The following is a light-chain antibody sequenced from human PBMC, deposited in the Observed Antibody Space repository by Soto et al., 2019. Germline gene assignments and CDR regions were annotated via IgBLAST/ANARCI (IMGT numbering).Light chain of an antibody. CDR1: SRYVGSYNL. CDR3: CSYAGSSTYV. CDR2: EGS. J-gene: IGLJ1*01. Sequence: LTQLPSLYGPHEQSIPISCTGTSRYVGSYNLVSWYQQHPGKAPKLMIYEGSKRPSGVSNRFSGSKSGNTASLTISGLQAEDEADYYCCSYAGSSTYVFGTGTKVTVL. V-gene: IGLV2-23*01.